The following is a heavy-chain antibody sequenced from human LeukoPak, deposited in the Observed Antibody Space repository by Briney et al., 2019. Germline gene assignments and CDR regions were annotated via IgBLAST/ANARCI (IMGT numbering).Heavy chain of an antibody. D-gene: IGHD3-10*01. V-gene: IGHV1-18*01. CDR3: ASHSGPEEAWFDP. J-gene: IGHJ5*02. CDR2: ISAYNGNT. CDR1: GYTFTSYG. Sequence: ASVKVSCKASGYTFTSYGISWVRQAPGQGLEWMGWISAYNGNTNYAQKFQGRVTITADESTSTAYMELSSLRSEDTAVYYCASHSGPEEAWFDPWGQGTLVTVSS.